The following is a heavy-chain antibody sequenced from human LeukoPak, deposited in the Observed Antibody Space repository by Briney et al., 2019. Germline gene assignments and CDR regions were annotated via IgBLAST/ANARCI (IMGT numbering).Heavy chain of an antibody. J-gene: IGHJ4*02. V-gene: IGHV4-34*01. CDR2: INHSGDI. CDR1: GESFSGFY. Sequence: SETLSLTCGVYGESFSGFYWSWIRQTPGKGLQWIGEINHSGDINYNPSLESRVTISVDTSKRQFSLRLSSVTAADTAVYYCARRDFALFGVITSFDSWGQGTRVTISS. D-gene: IGHD3-3*01. CDR3: ARRDFALFGVITSFDS.